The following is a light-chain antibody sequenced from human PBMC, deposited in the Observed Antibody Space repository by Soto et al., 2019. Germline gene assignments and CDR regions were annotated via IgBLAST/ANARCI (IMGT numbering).Light chain of an antibody. V-gene: IGKV3-20*01. J-gene: IGKJ5*01. Sequence: DIVLTQSPGTLSLSPGERATLSCRASQIISSNYLGWYQQRPGQAPRLLIYGASTRATGIPDRFSGSGSGTDFTLTISRLEPEDFAVYYCLQYDGWPLTFGQGTRLEIK. CDR1: QIISSNY. CDR3: LQYDGWPLT. CDR2: GAS.